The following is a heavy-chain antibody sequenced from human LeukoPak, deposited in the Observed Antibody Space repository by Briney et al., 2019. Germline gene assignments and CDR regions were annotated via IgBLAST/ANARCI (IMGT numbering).Heavy chain of an antibody. CDR3: ARGTMAVAGTGFDH. V-gene: IGHV4-61*02. J-gene: IGHJ4*02. CDR2: IYSSGST. CDR1: GGSISSSSYY. D-gene: IGHD6-19*01. Sequence: PSETLSLTCTVSGGSISSSSYYWSWIRQPAGKGLEWIGRIYSSGSTNYNPSLKSRVTISVDTSKNQFSLKLSSVTAADTAVYYCARGTMAVAGTGFDHWGQGTLVTVSS.